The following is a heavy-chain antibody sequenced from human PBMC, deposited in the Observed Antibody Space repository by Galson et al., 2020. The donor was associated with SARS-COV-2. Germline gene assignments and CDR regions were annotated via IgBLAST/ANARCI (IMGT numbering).Heavy chain of an antibody. D-gene: IGHD2-21*02. CDR3: ARDRDGAVVVTATSFDY. J-gene: IGHJ4*02. Sequence: GGSLRLSCAASGFTFSSYSMNWVRQAPGKGLEWVSYISSSSSTIYYADSVKGRFTISRDNAKNSLYLQMNSLRAEDTAVYYCARDRDGAVVVTATSFDYWGQGTLVIVSS. CDR2: ISSSSSTI. V-gene: IGHV3-48*04. CDR1: GFTFSSYS.